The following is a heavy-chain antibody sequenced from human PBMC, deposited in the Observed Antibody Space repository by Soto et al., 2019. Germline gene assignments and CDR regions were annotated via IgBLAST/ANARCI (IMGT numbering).Heavy chain of an antibody. J-gene: IGHJ6*02. V-gene: IGHV3-48*03. CDR2: ISSSGGTI. D-gene: IGHD3-22*01. CDR3: AGDRPAMRVVVNGGGMDG. Sequence: GGSLRLSCAASGFTFSSYEMNWVRQAPGKGLEWVSYISSSGGTIYYADSVKGRFTISSDNAKNSLYLQMNSLRAEDTAVYYFAGDRPAMRVVVNGGGMDGWGQGPRGT. CDR1: GFTFSSYE.